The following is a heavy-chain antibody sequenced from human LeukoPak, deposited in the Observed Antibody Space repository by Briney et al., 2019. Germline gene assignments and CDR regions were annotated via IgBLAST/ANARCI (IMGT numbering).Heavy chain of an antibody. CDR3: ARWGTVWGLDY. V-gene: IGHV3-7*05. J-gene: IGHJ4*02. CDR2: VPQDGSDR. Sequence: GGSLRLSCAVSGFIFTSYQMSWVRQAPGRGLEWVANVPQDGSDRDFVDSLRGRFTISRDNARNSLFLQMSNLRAEDTAVYYCARWGTVWGLDYWGQGTVVTVSS. D-gene: IGHD3-16*01. CDR1: GFIFTSYQ.